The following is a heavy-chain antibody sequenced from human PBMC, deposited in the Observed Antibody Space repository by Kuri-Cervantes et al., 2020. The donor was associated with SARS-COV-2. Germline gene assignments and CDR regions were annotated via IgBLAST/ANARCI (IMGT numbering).Heavy chain of an antibody. CDR2: IYSGGST. Sequence: GGSLRLSCAASGFTFSSYGMHWVRQAPGKGLEWVSVIYSGGSTYYADSVKGRFTISRDNSKNTLYLQMNSLRAEDTAVYYCVGETDTAMAFFDYWGQGTLVTVSS. J-gene: IGHJ4*02. V-gene: IGHV3-NL1*01. CDR1: GFTFSSYG. D-gene: IGHD5-18*01. CDR3: VGETDTAMAFFDY.